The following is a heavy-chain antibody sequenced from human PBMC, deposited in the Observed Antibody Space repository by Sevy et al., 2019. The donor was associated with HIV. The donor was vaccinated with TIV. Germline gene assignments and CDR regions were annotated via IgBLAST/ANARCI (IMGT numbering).Heavy chain of an antibody. D-gene: IGHD1-1*01. J-gene: IGHJ1*01. V-gene: IGHV3-30-3*01. CDR2: ISFDGSNK. Sequence: GGSLRLSCAASGFTFTLYSMHWVRQAPGKGLEWVATISFDGSNKHYADSVKGRFTISRDNSQNSLYLQMNSLRTEDTAVYYSALECLSSDVAEYFQNWGQGTLVTVSS. CDR1: GFTFTLYS. CDR3: ALECLSSDVAEYFQN.